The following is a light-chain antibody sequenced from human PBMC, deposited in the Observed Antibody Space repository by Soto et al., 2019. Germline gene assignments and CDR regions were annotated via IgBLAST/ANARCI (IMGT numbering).Light chain of an antibody. Sequence: DIQMTQSPSSLSASVGDRVTITCQASQDISNYLNWYQQKPGKAPKLLIYDASNLETGVPSRFNGSGSGTDFTFTISSLQAEDIATYYCQQYDNLPPGTFGQGTKLEIK. V-gene: IGKV1-33*01. CDR3: QQYDNLPPGT. CDR2: DAS. CDR1: QDISNY. J-gene: IGKJ2*02.